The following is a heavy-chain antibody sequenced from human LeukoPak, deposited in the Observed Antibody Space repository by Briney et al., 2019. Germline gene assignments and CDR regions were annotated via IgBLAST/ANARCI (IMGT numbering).Heavy chain of an antibody. CDR2: ISAYNGNT. V-gene: IGHV1-18*01. CDR1: GYTFTSYG. Sequence: ASVKVSCKASGYTFTSYGISWVRQAPGQVLGWMGWISAYNGNTNYAQKLQGRVTMTTDTSTSTAYMELRSLRSDDTAVYYCARDRAFYDSNGYTCDVYWGQGTLVTVSS. CDR3: ARDRAFYDSNGYTCDVY. J-gene: IGHJ4*02. D-gene: IGHD3-22*01.